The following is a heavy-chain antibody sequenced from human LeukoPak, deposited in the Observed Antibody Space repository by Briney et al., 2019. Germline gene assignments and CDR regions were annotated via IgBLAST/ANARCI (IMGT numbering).Heavy chain of an antibody. CDR1: GFTFSAHA. CDR3: AKDVRGYNRPVDH. D-gene: IGHD3-10*02. CDR2: ISGSGSHT. J-gene: IGHJ4*01. Sequence: GGSLRLSCAASGFTFSAHAMNSVRQAPGKGLEWVSSISGSGSHTYYADSVKGRFTISRDNSENTLYLQMNTLRAEDTALYYCAKDVRGYNRPVDHWGQGTLVTVSS. V-gene: IGHV3-23*01.